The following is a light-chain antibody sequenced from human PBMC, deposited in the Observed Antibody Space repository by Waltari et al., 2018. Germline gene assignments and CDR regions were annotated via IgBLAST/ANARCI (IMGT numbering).Light chain of an antibody. Sequence: QSALTQPRSVSGSPGQSVTISCTGTSSDVGDYNYVSWYQQHPDKAPKLMIYDVTKRPSGVPDRFAGYKSGNTASLTISGLQAEDEADYYCCSYAGSYSFVFGGGTKLTVL. CDR1: SSDVGDYNY. CDR3: CSYAGSYSFV. V-gene: IGLV2-11*01. J-gene: IGLJ2*01. CDR2: DVT.